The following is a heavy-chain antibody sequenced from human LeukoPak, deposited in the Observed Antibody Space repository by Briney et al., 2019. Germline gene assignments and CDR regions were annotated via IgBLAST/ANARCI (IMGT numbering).Heavy chain of an antibody. D-gene: IGHD3-10*01. CDR1: GYTLTSYY. J-gene: IGHJ4*02. CDR2: INPSGGTT. V-gene: IGHV1-46*01. CDR3: ARAPRDKYFDY. Sequence: ASVKLSCKASGYTLTSYYIHWVRQAPGQGLEWMGIINPSGGTTSCAQNFQGRLTMTWDTSTSTVYMEVSSLTSDDSAVYYCARAPRDKYFDYWGQGTLVTVYS.